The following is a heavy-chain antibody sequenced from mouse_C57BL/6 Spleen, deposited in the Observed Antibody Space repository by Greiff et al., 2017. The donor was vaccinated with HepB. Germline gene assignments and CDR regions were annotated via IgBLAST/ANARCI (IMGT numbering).Heavy chain of an antibody. CDR3: ARGEVTADY. V-gene: IGHV1-31*01. J-gene: IGHJ2*01. D-gene: IGHD2-1*01. CDR2: IYPYNGVT. CDR1: GYSFTGYY. Sequence: VHVKQSGPELVKPGASVKISCKASGYSFTGYYMHWVKQSHGNILDWIGYIYPYNGVTSYNQKFKGKATLTVDKSSSTAYMELRSLTAEDSAVYYCARGEVTADYWGQGTTLTVSS.